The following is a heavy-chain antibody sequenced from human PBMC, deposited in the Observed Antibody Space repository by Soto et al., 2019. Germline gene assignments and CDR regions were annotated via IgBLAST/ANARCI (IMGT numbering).Heavy chain of an antibody. D-gene: IGHD3-22*01. CDR3: ARGRYDSSAYPDY. J-gene: IGHJ4*02. V-gene: IGHV3-33*01. Sequence: QVQLVEAGGAVVQPGGSLRLSCTPSGFTFRNFGMHWVRQVPGKGLEWVAVIWYDGTKKYYADSVKGRFTISRDNSKNTLDLQMSSLRDEDTAVYYCARGRYDSSAYPDYWGQGTRVTVSS. CDR1: GFTFRNFG. CDR2: IWYDGTKK.